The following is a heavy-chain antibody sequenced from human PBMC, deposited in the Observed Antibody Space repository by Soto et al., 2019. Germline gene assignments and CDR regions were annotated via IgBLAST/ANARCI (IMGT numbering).Heavy chain of an antibody. CDR1: GFTFRSYV. J-gene: IGHJ5*02. D-gene: IGHD3-16*01. CDR3: ARGGTTGALDA. V-gene: IGHV3-30*05. Sequence: QVQLVESGGGVVQPGTSLRLSCVGSGFTFRSYVIHWVRQAPGKGLEWVALTSYDGSNKYYDDSVEGRFTISRDNSRNTVDLQMDSLRLDGTALYHCARGGTTGALDAWGQGTLVSVSS. CDR2: TSYDGSNK.